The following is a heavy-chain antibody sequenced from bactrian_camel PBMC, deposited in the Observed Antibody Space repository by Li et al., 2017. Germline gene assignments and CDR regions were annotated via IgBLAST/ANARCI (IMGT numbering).Heavy chain of an antibody. V-gene: IGHV3S1*01. CDR1: GFTFSSYW. CDR2: IDSGGSTT. CDR3: ARVRGVVAVGFVDY. Sequence: VQLVESGGGLVQPGGSLRLSCVASGFTFSSYWMYWVRQAPGKGREWVASIDSGGSTTYYADSVKGRFTASRDNAQNTVYLQMNSLKPDDTAVYSCARVRGVVAVGFVDYWGQGTQVTVS. J-gene: IGHJ4*01. D-gene: IGHD6*01.